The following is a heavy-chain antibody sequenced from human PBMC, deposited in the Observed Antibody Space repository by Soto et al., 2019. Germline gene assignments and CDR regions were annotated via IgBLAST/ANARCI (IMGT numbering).Heavy chain of an antibody. CDR3: ARDAAEDYFDY. J-gene: IGHJ4*02. V-gene: IGHV4-31*03. D-gene: IGHD6-25*01. Sequence: QVQLKESGPGLVKPSQTLSLTCTVSGGSISSGGQYWSWIRQHPGKGLEWIGYIYDSGSTYYNPSLRSRVTISVDTSKIQFSLKLRSVTAADTAVYYCARDAAEDYFDYWGQGTLVTVSS. CDR2: IYDSGST. CDR1: GGSISSGGQY.